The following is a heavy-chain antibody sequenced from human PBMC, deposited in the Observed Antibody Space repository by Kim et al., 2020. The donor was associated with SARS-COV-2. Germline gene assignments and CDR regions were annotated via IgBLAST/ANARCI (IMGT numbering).Heavy chain of an antibody. V-gene: IGHV3-33*01. CDR3: ARAYSSSWPLDY. J-gene: IGHJ4*02. Sequence: GGSLRLSCAASGFTFSSYGMHWVRQAPGKGLEWVAVIWYDGSNKYYADSVKGRFTISRDNSKNTLYLQMNSLRAEDTAVYYCARAYSSSWPLDYWGQGTLVTVSS. CDR2: IWYDGSNK. CDR1: GFTFSSYG. D-gene: IGHD6-13*01.